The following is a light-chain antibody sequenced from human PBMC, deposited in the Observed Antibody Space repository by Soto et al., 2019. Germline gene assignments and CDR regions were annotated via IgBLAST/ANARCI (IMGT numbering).Light chain of an antibody. CDR1: SNDVGGYNY. Sequence: QSVLTQPASVSGSPGQSIAISCTGTSNDVGGYNYVSWYQQHPVKAPQLIIYDVTNRPSGVSDRFSGSKSGNTASLTISGLQAEDEADYYCSSYTSSSTTYVFGTGTKVTVL. CDR3: SSYTSSSTTYV. J-gene: IGLJ1*01. V-gene: IGLV2-14*01. CDR2: DVT.